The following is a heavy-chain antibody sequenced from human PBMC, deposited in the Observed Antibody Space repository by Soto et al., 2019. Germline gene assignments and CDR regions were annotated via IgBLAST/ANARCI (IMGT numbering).Heavy chain of an antibody. CDR3: ARDRSETDHYCYYMDV. CDR1: GFTFSSYS. D-gene: IGHD3-10*01. V-gene: IGHV3-48*01. J-gene: IGHJ6*03. Sequence: GGSLRLSCAASGFTFSSYSMNWVRQAPGKGLEWVSYISSSSSTIYYADSVKGRFTISRDNAKNSLYLQMNSLRAEDTAVYYCARDRSETDHYCYYMDVWGKGTTVTVSS. CDR2: ISSSSSTI.